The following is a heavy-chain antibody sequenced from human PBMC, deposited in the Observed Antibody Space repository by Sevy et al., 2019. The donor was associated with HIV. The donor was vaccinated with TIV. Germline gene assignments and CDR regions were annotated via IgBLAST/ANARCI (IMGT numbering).Heavy chain of an antibody. V-gene: IGHV1-69*13. D-gene: IGHD3-10*01. CDR3: ARDARRTYYYGSGSYPPDAFDI. J-gene: IGHJ3*02. CDR1: GGTFNSYT. Sequence: ASVKVSCKASGGTFNSYTISWVRQAPGQGLEWMGGIIPIFGTANYAQKFQGRVTITADESTSTAYMELSSLRSEDTAVYYCARDARRTYYYGSGSYPPDAFDIWGQGTMVTVSS. CDR2: IIPIFGTA.